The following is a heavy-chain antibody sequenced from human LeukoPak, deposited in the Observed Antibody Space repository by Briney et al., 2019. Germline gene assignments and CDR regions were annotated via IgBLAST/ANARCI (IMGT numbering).Heavy chain of an antibody. D-gene: IGHD5-18*01. Sequence: SETLSLTCTVSGGSISSSSYYWGWIRQPPGKGLEWIGSIYYSGSTYYNPSLKSRVTISVDTSKNQFSLKLSSVTAADTAVYYCARAATTGDTAMAPGFDPWGQGTLVTVSS. CDR1: GGSISSSSYY. CDR2: IYYSGST. V-gene: IGHV4-39*07. J-gene: IGHJ5*02. CDR3: ARAATTGDTAMAPGFDP.